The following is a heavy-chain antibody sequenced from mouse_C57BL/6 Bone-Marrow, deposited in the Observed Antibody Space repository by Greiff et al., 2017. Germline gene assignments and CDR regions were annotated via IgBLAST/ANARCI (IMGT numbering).Heavy chain of an antibody. CDR1: GYTFTSYW. D-gene: IGHD2-14*01. CDR3: ARYRDEFYFDY. Sequence: QVQLQQPGAELVRPGSSVQLSCKASGYTFTSYWMHWVKQRPIQGLEWIGNIDPSDSETHYNQKFKDKATLTVDKSSSTAYMQLSSLTSEDSAVYYGARYRDEFYFDYWGQGTTLTVSS. V-gene: IGHV1-52*01. J-gene: IGHJ2*01. CDR2: IDPSDSET.